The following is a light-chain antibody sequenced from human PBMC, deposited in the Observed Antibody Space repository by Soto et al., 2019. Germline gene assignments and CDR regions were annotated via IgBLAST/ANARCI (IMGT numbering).Light chain of an antibody. V-gene: IGKV3-11*01. CDR1: QSVSTY. Sequence: IVLTQSPATLSLSPGEGATLSCRASQSVSTYLAWYQQKPGQAPRLLIYDASVRATGIPARFSGSGSGTNFTLTISSLEPEDFAIYYCQQRSNWPPITFGQGTRLEIK. J-gene: IGKJ5*01. CDR3: QQRSNWPPIT. CDR2: DAS.